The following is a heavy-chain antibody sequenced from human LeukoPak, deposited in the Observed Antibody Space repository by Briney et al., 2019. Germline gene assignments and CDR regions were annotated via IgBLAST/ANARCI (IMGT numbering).Heavy chain of an antibody. CDR2: ISSSGSTI. Sequence: GGSLRLSCAASGFTFSDYYMSWIRQAPVKGLEWVSYISSSGSTIYYADSVKGRFTISRDNAKNSLYLQMNSLRAEDTAVYYCARDHLTGTGNFDYWGQGTLVTVSS. J-gene: IGHJ4*02. CDR3: ARDHLTGTGNFDY. D-gene: IGHD1-7*01. V-gene: IGHV3-11*01. CDR1: GFTFSDYY.